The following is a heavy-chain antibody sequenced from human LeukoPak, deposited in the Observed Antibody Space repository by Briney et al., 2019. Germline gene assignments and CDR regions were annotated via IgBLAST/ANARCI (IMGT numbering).Heavy chain of an antibody. V-gene: IGHV4-59*01. D-gene: IGHD3-10*01. Sequence: SETLSLTCTVSGGSISSYYWSWIRQPPGKGLEWIGYIYYSGSTNYNPSLKSRVTISVDTSKNQFSLKLSSVTAADTAVYYCARGVLYYYGSVSPWALRSSYWYFDLWGRGTLVTVSS. CDR2: IYYSGST. CDR1: GGSISSYY. J-gene: IGHJ2*01. CDR3: ARGVLYYYGSVSPWALRSSYWYFDL.